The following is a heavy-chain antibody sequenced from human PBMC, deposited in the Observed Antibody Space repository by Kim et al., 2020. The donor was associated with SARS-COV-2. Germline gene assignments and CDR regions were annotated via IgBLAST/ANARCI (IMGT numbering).Heavy chain of an antibody. V-gene: IGHV3-30-3*01. D-gene: IGHD6-19*01. Sequence: GGSLRLSCAASGFTFRDYAMHWVRQAPGSGLEWVAVISYDGSNKYNADAVKGRFTISRDNSKNTLYLQMNSLRAEDTAVYYCARGGMEVAGGGKFYDGMVMWGEGTTVSVTS. J-gene: IGHJ6*04. CDR1: GFTFRDYA. CDR3: ARGGMEVAGGGKFYDGMVM. CDR2: ISYDGSNK.